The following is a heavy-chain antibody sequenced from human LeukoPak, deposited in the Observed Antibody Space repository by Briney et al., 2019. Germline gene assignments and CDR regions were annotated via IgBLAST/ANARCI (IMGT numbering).Heavy chain of an antibody. J-gene: IGHJ6*02. CDR1: GYTLTELS. CDR2: FDPEDGET. Sequence: ASVKVSCKVSGYTLTELSMHWVRQAPGKGPEWMGGFDPEDGETIYAQKFQGRVTMTEDTSTDTAYMELSSLRSEDTAVYYCATDSVGSGTYGMDVWGQGTTVTVSS. V-gene: IGHV1-24*01. CDR3: ATDSVGSGTYGMDV. D-gene: IGHD1-1*01.